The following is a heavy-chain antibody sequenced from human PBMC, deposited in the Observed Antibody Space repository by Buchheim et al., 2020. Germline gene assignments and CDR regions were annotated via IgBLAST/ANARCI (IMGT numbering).Heavy chain of an antibody. CDR1: GLTFSSYA. D-gene: IGHD2-2*01. Sequence: EVQLLESGGGLVQPGGSLRLSCAASGLTFSSYAMSWVRQAPGKGLEWVSVISGSGSSTYYADSVKGRFTISRDHSKNTLYLQMNNLRADDTAVYYCVVVPAAIGYSYYYGLDVWGQGTT. CDR3: VVVPAAIGYSYYYGLDV. J-gene: IGHJ6*02. V-gene: IGHV3-23*01. CDR2: ISGSGSST.